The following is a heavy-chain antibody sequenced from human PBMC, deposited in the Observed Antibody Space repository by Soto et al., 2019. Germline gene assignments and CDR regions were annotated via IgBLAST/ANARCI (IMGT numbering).Heavy chain of an antibody. CDR2: INANSGDT. D-gene: IGHD6-19*01. CDR1: GYTFSGHY. CDR3: ARGGALDGTSPPFNP. Sequence: QVQLVQSGAEVKKPGASVRVSCKASGYTFSGHYMHWIRQAPAHGPEWLGWINANSGDTDRARKFQDRLTITRDTSINTAYMELSRLRSDDTAVYYCARGGALDGTSPPFNPWGQGTLVTVSS. J-gene: IGHJ5*02. V-gene: IGHV1-2*02.